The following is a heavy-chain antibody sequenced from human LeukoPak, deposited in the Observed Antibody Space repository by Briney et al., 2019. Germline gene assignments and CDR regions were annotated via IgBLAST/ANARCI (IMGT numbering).Heavy chain of an antibody. CDR2: IRYDGSNK. D-gene: IGHD4-17*01. CDR1: GFTFSSYG. J-gene: IGHJ3*02. V-gene: IGHV3-30*02. CDR3: AKVDYGRTRGYDAFDI. Sequence: GGSLRLSCAASGFTFSSYGMHWVRQAPGKGLEWVAFIRYDGSNKYYADSVKGRFTISRDNSKNTLYLQMNSLRAEDTAVYYCAKVDYGRTRGYDAFDIWGQGTMVTVSS.